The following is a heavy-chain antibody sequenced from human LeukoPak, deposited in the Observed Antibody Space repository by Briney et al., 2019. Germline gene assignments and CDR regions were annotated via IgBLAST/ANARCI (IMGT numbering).Heavy chain of an antibody. D-gene: IGHD1-20*01. CDR2: IYYSGSS. V-gene: IGHV4-59*01. Sequence: SETLSLTCTVSGFSISSYYWSWLRQPPGKGLEWIAYIYYSGSSNYNPSLKSRVTISVDTSKNQFSLKLSSVTAADAAVYYCARAGGITGTLDYWGQGTLVTVSS. CDR1: GFSISSYY. J-gene: IGHJ4*02. CDR3: ARAGGITGTLDY.